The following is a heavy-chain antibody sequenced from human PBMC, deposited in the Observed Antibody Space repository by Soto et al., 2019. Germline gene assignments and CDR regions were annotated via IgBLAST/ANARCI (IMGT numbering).Heavy chain of an antibody. J-gene: IGHJ4*02. V-gene: IGHV3-30*18. D-gene: IGHD3-22*01. Sequence: VQLVDSGEGVVQPGRSLRLSCAASGLTFSSYGMHWVGQAPGKGLEWLAVISSDGSNKNYADSVKGRFSISRDNSRNTLFLQMNSLRPEDTAVFYCAKEPYDSTGFYYSFHHWGQGTLVTVSS. CDR1: GLTFSSYG. CDR2: ISSDGSNK. CDR3: AKEPYDSTGFYYSFHH.